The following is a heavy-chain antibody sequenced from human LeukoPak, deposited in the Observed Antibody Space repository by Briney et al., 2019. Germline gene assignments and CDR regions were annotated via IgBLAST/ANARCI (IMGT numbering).Heavy chain of an antibody. CDR2: INWSGDST. CDR3: AKDLYDSSGYYYVPFDY. CDR1: GFSFYDYG. Sequence: GGSLRLSCAASGFSFYDYGLTWVRQAPGKGLEWVSGINWSGDSTDYADSVKGRFTISRDNAKNSLYLHMNSLRTEDTALYYCAKDLYDSSGYYYVPFDYWGQGTLVTVSS. D-gene: IGHD3-22*01. J-gene: IGHJ4*02. V-gene: IGHV3-20*04.